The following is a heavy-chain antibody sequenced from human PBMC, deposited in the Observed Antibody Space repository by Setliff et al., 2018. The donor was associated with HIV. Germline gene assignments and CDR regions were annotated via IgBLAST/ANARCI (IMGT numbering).Heavy chain of an antibody. CDR1: GFNFRDSW. J-gene: IGHJ1*01. V-gene: IGHV3-7*01. CDR2: ISPDESER. Sequence: PGGSLRLSCSTSGFNFRDSWMSWLRLAPGKGLEWVANISPDESERYSVDSVRGRFTVSRDSAKSSLYLQMSGLKIEDMAVYYCAKDGSGWSQHWGQGTRVTVSS. D-gene: IGHD6-19*01. CDR3: AKDGSGWSQH.